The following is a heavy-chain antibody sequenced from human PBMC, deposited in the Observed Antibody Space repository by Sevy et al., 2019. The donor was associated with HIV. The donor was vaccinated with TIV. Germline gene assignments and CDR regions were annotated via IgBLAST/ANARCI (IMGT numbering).Heavy chain of an antibody. Sequence: GGSLRLSCAASGFTFNFFSMHWVRQAPGKGLEWVATISVDGGNEYYADTVKGRFTISRDNSRNSLFLQMKSLRADDSAVYYCALERLTSAVAEYFHNWGQGTLVTVSS. CDR3: ALERLTSAVAEYFHN. D-gene: IGHD1-1*01. CDR2: ISVDGGNE. J-gene: IGHJ1*01. V-gene: IGHV3-30-3*01. CDR1: GFTFNFFS.